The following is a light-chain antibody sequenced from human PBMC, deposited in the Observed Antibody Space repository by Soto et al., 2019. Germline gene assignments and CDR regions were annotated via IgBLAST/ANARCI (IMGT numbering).Light chain of an antibody. CDR2: WAS. Sequence: DIHMTQSPATLSASVGDRVTITCRASQRISTWLAWYQQKPGKAPKLLIYWASSLESGVPSRFSGSGSGTEFTLAISSLQPDDFATYHCQHYTTYSGTFGPGTKVDIK. CDR3: QHYTTYSGT. J-gene: IGKJ3*01. CDR1: QRISTW. V-gene: IGKV1-5*03.